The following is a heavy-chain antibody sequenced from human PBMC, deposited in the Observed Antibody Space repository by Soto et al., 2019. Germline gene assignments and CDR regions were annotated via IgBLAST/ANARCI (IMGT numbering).Heavy chain of an antibody. CDR3: APSVIVATGTLNWFEP. Sequence: ASVKVSCKASGGTFSSYTISCVRQAPGQRLERMGWIIAVNGDTKYSQKFQGRVTITIDTSATTVYMELNNLKSEDTAVYYCAPSVIVATGTLNWFEPWGQGTLVTVSS. CDR1: GGTFSSYT. CDR2: IIAVNGDT. D-gene: IGHD6-13*01. J-gene: IGHJ5*02. V-gene: IGHV1-3*01.